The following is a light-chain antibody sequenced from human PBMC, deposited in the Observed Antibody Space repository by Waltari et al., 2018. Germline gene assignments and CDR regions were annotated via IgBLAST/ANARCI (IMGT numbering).Light chain of an antibody. J-gene: IGKJ1*01. V-gene: IGKV3-20*01. Sequence: EIVLTQSPGTLSLSPGERGTLSCRASLSVSRFLAWYQQIPGQPPRLLIYGASTRATGIPYRFSGRWSVTDFSLTISRLEPEDFAVYYCHKYDRLPATFGQGTKVEIK. CDR3: HKYDRLPAT. CDR1: LSVSRF. CDR2: GAS.